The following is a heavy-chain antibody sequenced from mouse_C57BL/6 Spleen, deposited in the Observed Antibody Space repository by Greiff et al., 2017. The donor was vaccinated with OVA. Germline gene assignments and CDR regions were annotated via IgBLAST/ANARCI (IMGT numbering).Heavy chain of an antibody. J-gene: IGHJ4*01. CDR3: ARGWGGMDY. V-gene: IGHV1-55*01. D-gene: IGHD3-3*01. CDR1: GYTFTSYW. Sequence: VQLQQPGAELVKPGASVKMSCKASGYTFTSYWITWVKQRPGQGLEWIGDIYPGSGSTNYNEKFTSKATLTVDTSSSTAYMQLSSLTSEDSAVYYCARGWGGMDYWGRNLSHRLL. CDR2: IYPGSGST.